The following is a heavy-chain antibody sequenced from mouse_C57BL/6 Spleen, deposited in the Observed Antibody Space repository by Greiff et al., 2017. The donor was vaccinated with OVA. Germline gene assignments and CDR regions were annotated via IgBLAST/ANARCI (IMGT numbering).Heavy chain of an antibody. CDR2: IYPGDGDT. V-gene: IGHV1-80*01. CDR3: ARGDPRAYCAMDY. Sequence: VNVVESGAELVKPGASVKISCKASGYAFSSYWMNWVKQRPGKGLEWIGQIYPGDGDTNYTGKFKGKATLTADKASSTAYMQLSSLTSEDSAVYFCARGDPRAYCAMDYWGQGTSVTVSS. J-gene: IGHJ4*01. CDR1: GYAFSSYW.